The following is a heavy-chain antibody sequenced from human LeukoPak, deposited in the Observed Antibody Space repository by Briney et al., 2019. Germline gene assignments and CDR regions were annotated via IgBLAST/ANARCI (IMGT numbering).Heavy chain of an antibody. D-gene: IGHD6-13*01. CDR1: GFTFSNYA. J-gene: IGHJ4*02. Sequence: GGSLRLSCAASGFTFSNYAMHWVRQAPGKGLEWVAVISYDGSNKYYADPVKGRFTISRDNSKNTLYLQMNSLRAEDTAVYYCARAVSLIAAAGSARDYWGQGTLVTVSS. CDR3: ARAVSLIAAAGSARDY. CDR2: ISYDGSNK. V-gene: IGHV3-30*14.